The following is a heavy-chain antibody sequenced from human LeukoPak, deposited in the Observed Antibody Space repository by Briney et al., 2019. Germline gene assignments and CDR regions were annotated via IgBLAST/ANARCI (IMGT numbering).Heavy chain of an antibody. D-gene: IGHD2-21*01. CDR2: IRYDGSNK. Sequence: GGSLRLSCATSGFTLSTSDMHWVRQAPGKGLEWVAFIRYDGSNKSYADSVRGRFTISRDNSKNTLFLQLNSLTPEDTAMYYCAKDVEAYWGQGTLVTVSS. V-gene: IGHV3-30*02. J-gene: IGHJ4*02. CDR3: AKDVEAY. CDR1: GFTLSTSD.